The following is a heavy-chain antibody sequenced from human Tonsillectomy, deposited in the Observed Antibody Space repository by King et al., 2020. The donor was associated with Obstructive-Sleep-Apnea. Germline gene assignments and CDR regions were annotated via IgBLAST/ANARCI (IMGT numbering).Heavy chain of an antibody. CDR2: IYYSGST. Sequence: QLQESGPRLVKPSETLSLTCTVSDGSISSYYWNWIRQPPGKGLEWIGYIYYSGSTNYNPSLKSRVTISVDTSKNQLSLKLTSVTAADTAVYYCAGGRDLYYDSSGIDYWGQGTLVTVSS. CDR3: AGGRDLYYDSSGIDY. V-gene: IGHV4-59*01. D-gene: IGHD3-22*01. J-gene: IGHJ4*02. CDR1: DGSISSYY.